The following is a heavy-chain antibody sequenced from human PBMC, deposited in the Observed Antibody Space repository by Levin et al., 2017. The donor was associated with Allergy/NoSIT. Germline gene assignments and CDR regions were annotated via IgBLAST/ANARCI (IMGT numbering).Heavy chain of an antibody. CDR1: GFTFSNYC. CDR2: IRQDGGAR. V-gene: IGHV3-7*01. Sequence: PGGSLRLSCAASGFTFSNYCMGWVRQAPGKGLEWLAIIRQDGGARYYMDSVKGRFTISRDSAKTSAYLQMDSLRVEDTAVYYCARAPTLQLPFNLWGQGTMVTVSS. J-gene: IGHJ3*01. D-gene: IGHD2-15*01. CDR3: ARAPTLQLPFNL.